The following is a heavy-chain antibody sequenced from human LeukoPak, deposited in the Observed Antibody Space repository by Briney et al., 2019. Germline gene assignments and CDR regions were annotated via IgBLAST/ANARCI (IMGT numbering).Heavy chain of an antibody. Sequence: SETLSLTCTVSGGSISSYYWSWIRQPPGKGLEWIGYIYYSGSTNYNPSLKSRVTISIDMSKNQFSLKLSSVTAADTAVYYCARGGYDFWSGQNEFDYWGQGTLVTVSS. CDR2: IYYSGST. CDR3: ARGGYDFWSGQNEFDY. V-gene: IGHV4-59*01. CDR1: GGSISSYY. J-gene: IGHJ4*02. D-gene: IGHD3-3*01.